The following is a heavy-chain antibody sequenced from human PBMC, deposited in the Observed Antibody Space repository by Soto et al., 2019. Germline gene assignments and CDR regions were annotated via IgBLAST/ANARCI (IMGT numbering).Heavy chain of an antibody. CDR1: GFTFSNAW. D-gene: IGHD3-3*01. CDR3: TAATYYDFWSGYLRALPFDY. V-gene: IGHV3-15*01. Sequence: EVQLVESGGGLVKPGGSLRLSCAASGFTFSNAWMSWVRQAPGKGLEWVGRIKSKTDGGTTDYAAPVKGRFTISRDDSKNTLYLQMNSLKTEDTAVYYCTAATYYDFWSGYLRALPFDYWGQGTLVTVSS. J-gene: IGHJ4*02. CDR2: IKSKTDGGTT.